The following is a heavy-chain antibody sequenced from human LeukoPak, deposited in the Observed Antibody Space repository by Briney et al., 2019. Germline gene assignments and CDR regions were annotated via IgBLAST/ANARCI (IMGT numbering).Heavy chain of an antibody. J-gene: IGHJ4*02. Sequence: SETLSLTCTVSGGSISYYYWSWIRQPPGKGLEWIGYMYYSGSTNYNPSLRSRVTKSVGTSKNQFSLRLSSVTAADTAVYYCARGRYGGNSGFFDYWGQGTLVTVSS. D-gene: IGHD4-23*01. CDR2: MYYSGST. CDR1: GGSISYYY. V-gene: IGHV4-59*01. CDR3: ARGRYGGNSGFFDY.